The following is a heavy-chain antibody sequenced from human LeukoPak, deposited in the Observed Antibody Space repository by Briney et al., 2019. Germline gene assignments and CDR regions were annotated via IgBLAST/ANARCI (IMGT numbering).Heavy chain of an antibody. J-gene: IGHJ4*02. CDR1: GFTFSSYA. CDR3: AKETYGSGKTIYFDY. V-gene: IGHV3-23*01. Sequence: PGGSLRLSCAASGFTFSSYAMSWVRQAPGRGLEWVSAISGSGGSTYYADSVKGRFTISRDNSKNTLYLQMNSLRAEDTAVYYCAKETYGSGKTIYFDYWGQGTLVTVSS. CDR2: ISGSGGST. D-gene: IGHD3-10*01.